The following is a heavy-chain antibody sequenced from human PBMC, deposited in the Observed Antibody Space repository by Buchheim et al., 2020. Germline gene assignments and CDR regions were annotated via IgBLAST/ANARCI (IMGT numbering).Heavy chain of an antibody. CDR1: GYTFTGYY. D-gene: IGHD3-3*01. CDR3: ARANYDFWSGYYRGYYYYYGMDV. J-gene: IGHJ6*02. V-gene: IGHV1-2*02. CDR2: INPNSGGT. Sequence: QVQLVQSGAEVKKPGASVKVSCKASGYTFTGYYMHWVRQAPGQGLEWMGWINPNSGGTNYAQKFQGRVTMTRDTSISTAYMELSRLRSDDTAVYYCARANYDFWSGYYRGYYYYYGMDVWGQGTT.